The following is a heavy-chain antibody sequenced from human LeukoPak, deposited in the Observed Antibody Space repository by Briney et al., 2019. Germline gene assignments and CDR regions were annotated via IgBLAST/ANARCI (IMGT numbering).Heavy chain of an antibody. CDR3: AKDAHSGSYFDY. Sequence: PGGSLRLSCAASGFTFSSNAMCWVRQAPGKGLEWVSLISGTGGTTYYADSVKGRLTISRDNSKNTLYLQMNGLRVEDTAVYYCAKDAHSGSYFDYWGQGILVTVS. J-gene: IGHJ4*01. D-gene: IGHD1-26*01. CDR2: ISGTGGTT. CDR1: GFTFSSNA. V-gene: IGHV3-23*01.